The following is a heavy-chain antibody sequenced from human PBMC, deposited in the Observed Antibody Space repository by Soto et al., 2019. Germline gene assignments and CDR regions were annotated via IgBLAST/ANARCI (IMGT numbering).Heavy chain of an antibody. CDR3: ARVEGYCSSTSCYFGAFDI. CDR2: ISGNGEST. CDR1: GFTFSSYA. V-gene: IGHV3-64*01. D-gene: IGHD2-2*01. Sequence: GGSLRLSCAASGFTFSSYAMDWVRQAPGKGLEYVSTISGNGESTFYANSVKGRFTISRDNSKNTLYLQMGSLRAEDMAVYYCARVEGYCSSTSCYFGAFDIWGQGTMVTVS. J-gene: IGHJ3*02.